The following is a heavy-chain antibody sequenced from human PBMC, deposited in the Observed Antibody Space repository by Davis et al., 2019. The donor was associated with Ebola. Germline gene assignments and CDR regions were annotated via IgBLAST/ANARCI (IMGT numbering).Heavy chain of an antibody. D-gene: IGHD1-26*01. J-gene: IGHJ4*02. CDR2: ISYDGSNK. Sequence: GGSLRLSCAAPGFTFSSYAMHWVRQAPGKGLEWVAVISYDGSNKYYADSVKGRFTISRDNSKNTLYLQMNSLRAEDTAVYYCARGSYLNYWGQGTLVIVSS. V-gene: IGHV3-30-3*01. CDR3: ARGSYLNY. CDR1: GFTFSSYA.